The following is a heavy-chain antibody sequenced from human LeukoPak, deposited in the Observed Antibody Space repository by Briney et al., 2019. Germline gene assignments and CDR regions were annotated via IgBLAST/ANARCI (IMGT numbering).Heavy chain of an antibody. V-gene: IGHV1-18*01. Sequence: ASVKVSCKVSGYTFTSYGISWVRQAPGQGLEWMGCISAYNGNTNYAQKLQGRVTMTTDTSTSTAYMELRSLRSDDTAVYYCARGLGTSMARYYYGMDVWGQGTTVTVSS. CDR3: ARGLGTSMARYYYGMDV. J-gene: IGHJ6*02. CDR1: GYTFTSYG. D-gene: IGHD5-24*01. CDR2: ISAYNGNT.